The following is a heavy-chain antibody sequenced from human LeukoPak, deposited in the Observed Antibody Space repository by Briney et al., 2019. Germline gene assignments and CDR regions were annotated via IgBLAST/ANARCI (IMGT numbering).Heavy chain of an antibody. Sequence: GASVKVSCKASGYTFTGYYLHWVRQAPGQGLEWMECVNPNSGDTNYAQKFQGSVTMTRDTSISTVYMELSRLRSDDTAVYYCARASGSYWWFDSWGQGTLVTVSS. CDR1: GYTFTGYY. CDR3: ARASGSYWWFDS. CDR2: VNPNSGDT. V-gene: IGHV1-2*02. J-gene: IGHJ5*01. D-gene: IGHD1-26*01.